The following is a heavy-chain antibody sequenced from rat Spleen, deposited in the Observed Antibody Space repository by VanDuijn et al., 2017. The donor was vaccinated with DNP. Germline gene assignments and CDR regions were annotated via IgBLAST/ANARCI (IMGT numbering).Heavy chain of an antibody. D-gene: IGHD3-8*01. CDR3: ARHRTIMPYYYAMDA. CDR2: IIYDGSST. V-gene: IGHV5-29*01. Sequence: EVKLVESGGGLVQPGRSLKLSCAASGFNFNDHWMGWVRQAPTKGLEWVATIIYDGSSTYYRDSVKGRFTISRDNAQSTLYLQMDSLRSEDTATYYCARHRTIMPYYYAMDAWGQGASVTVSS. J-gene: IGHJ4*01. CDR1: GFNFNDHW.